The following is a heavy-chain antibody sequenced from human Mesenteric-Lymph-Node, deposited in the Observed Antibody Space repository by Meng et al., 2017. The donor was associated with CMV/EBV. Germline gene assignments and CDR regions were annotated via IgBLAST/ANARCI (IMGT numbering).Heavy chain of an antibody. Sequence: ASVKACKASGNTLSTYYIHWVRQAPGQGLEWMGVINPNGGGTTYSQKFEGRVTMTSDTSTSTVYMELSSLRSEDTAVYYCARVRGSYPGDYYYGMDVWGQGTTVTVSS. CDR1: GNTLSTYY. J-gene: IGHJ6*02. D-gene: IGHD1-26*01. CDR2: INPNGGGT. V-gene: IGHV1-46*01. CDR3: ARVRGSYPGDYYYGMDV.